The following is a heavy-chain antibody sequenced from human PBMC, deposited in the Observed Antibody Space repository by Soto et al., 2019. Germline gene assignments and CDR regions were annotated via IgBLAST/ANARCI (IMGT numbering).Heavy chain of an antibody. V-gene: IGHV4-61*01. Sequence: SETLSLTCTVSGGSVSSGSYYWSWIRQPPGKGLEWIGYIYYSGSTNYNPSLKSRVTISVDTSKNQFSLKLSSVTAADTAVYYCARDLGAAGMDYWGQVPLVTFSS. CDR2: IYYSGST. CDR3: ARDLGAAGMDY. J-gene: IGHJ4*02. D-gene: IGHD6-13*01. CDR1: GGSVSSGSYY.